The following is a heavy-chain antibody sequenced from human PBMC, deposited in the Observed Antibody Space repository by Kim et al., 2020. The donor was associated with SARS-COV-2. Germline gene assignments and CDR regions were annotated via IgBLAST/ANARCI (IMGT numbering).Heavy chain of an antibody. CDR3: AKSRAGGYYGSGSY. D-gene: IGHD3-10*01. J-gene: IGHJ2*01. V-gene: IGHV3-23*01. CDR2: ISGNSGST. Sequence: GGSLRLSCAASGFTFSNYAMNWVRQAPGKGLEWVSSISGNSGSTYYADSVKGRFTISRDNPKNTLYLQMNSLRAEDTAVYYCAKSRAGGYYGSGSYGGRG. CDR1: GFTFSNYA.